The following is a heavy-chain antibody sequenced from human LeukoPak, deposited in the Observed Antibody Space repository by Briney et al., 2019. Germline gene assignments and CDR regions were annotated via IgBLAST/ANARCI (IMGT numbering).Heavy chain of an antibody. CDR3: ARGDHYDSSLYGMDV. J-gene: IGHJ6*02. V-gene: IGHV4-39*07. CDR1: GGSISSSSYY. CDR2: INHSGST. Sequence: SETLSLTCSVSGGSISSSSYYWSWIRQPPGKGLEWIGEINHSGSTNYNPSLKSRVTISVDTSKNQFSLKLSSVTAADTAVYYCARGDHYDSSLYGMDVWGQGTTVTVSS. D-gene: IGHD3-3*01.